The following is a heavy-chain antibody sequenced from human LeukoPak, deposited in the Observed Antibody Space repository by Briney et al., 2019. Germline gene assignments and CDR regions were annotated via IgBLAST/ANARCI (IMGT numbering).Heavy chain of an antibody. J-gene: IGHJ5*02. Sequence: SETLSLTCTVSGGSISSYYWSWIRQPPGKGLEWIGYIYYSGSTNYNPSLKSRVTISVDTSKNQFSLKLSSVTAADTAVYYCARGSANAGRDGYNLNWFDPWGQGTLVTVSS. CDR3: ARGSANAGRDGYNLNWFDP. CDR2: IYYSGST. D-gene: IGHD5-24*01. CDR1: GGSISSYY. V-gene: IGHV4-59*01.